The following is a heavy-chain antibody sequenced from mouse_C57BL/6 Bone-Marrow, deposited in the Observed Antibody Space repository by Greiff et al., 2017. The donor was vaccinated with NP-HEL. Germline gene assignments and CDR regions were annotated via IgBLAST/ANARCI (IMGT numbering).Heavy chain of an antibody. CDR2: FHPYNDDT. Sequence: QVQLKESGAELVKPGASVKMSCKASGYTFTTYPIEWMKQNHGKSLEWIGNFHPYNDDTKYNEKFKGKATLTVEKSSSTVYLELSRLTSDDSAVYYCAVYYYGSSYEEGAMDYWGQGTSVTVSS. CDR3: AVYYYGSSYEEGAMDY. CDR1: GYTFTTYP. V-gene: IGHV1-47*01. J-gene: IGHJ4*01. D-gene: IGHD1-1*01.